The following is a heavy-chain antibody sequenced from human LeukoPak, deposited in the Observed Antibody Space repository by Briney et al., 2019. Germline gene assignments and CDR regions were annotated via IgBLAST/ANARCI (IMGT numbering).Heavy chain of an antibody. CDR2: ISAYNGNT. CDR1: GYTFTSYG. J-gene: IGHJ6*02. CDR3: ARSGYSYGNYGMDV. V-gene: IGHV1-18*01. D-gene: IGHD5-18*01. Sequence: ASVKVSCKASGYTFTSYGISWVRQAPGRGLEWMGWISAYNGNTNYAQKLQGRVTMTTDTSTSTAYMELRSLRSDDTAAYYCARSGYSYGNYGMDVWGQGTTVTVSS.